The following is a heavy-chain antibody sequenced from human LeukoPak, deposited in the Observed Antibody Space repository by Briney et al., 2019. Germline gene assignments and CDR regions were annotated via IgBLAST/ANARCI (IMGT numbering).Heavy chain of an antibody. CDR2: INPSGGST. CDR1: GYTFTSYY. CDR3: TIFGVVTQLDY. Sequence: ASVKVSCKASGYTFTSYYMHWVRQAPGQGLEWMGIINPSGGSTSYAQKFQGRVTMTRDKSTSTVYRELSSLRSEDTAVYYCTIFGVVTQLDYWGQGTLVTVSS. D-gene: IGHD3-3*01. J-gene: IGHJ4*02. V-gene: IGHV1-46*01.